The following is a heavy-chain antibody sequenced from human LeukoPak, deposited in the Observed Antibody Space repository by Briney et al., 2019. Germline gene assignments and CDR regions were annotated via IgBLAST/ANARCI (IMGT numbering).Heavy chain of an antibody. J-gene: IGHJ3*02. CDR3: ARDLHLKKVVAGLRGAFDI. D-gene: IGHD6-19*01. CDR1: GGNFSSYA. V-gene: IGHV1-69*13. CDR2: IIPIFGTA. Sequence: ASVNVSCKASGGNFSSYAISWVRQAPGQGLEWMGGIIPIFGTANYAQKFQGRVTITADESTSTAYMELSSLRSEDTAVYYCARDLHLKKVVAGLRGAFDIWGQGTMVTVSS.